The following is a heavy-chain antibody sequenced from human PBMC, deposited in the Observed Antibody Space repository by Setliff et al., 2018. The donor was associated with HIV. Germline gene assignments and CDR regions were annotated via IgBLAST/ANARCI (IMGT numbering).Heavy chain of an antibody. V-gene: IGHV4-59*01. CDR1: GGSIPGYY. CDR2: IFYSGTT. J-gene: IGHJ4*02. CDR3: ARVNALIRAPFDY. Sequence: LSLTCTVSGGSIPGYYWSWVRQPPGKGLEWIGYIFYSGTTNYSPSLNSRATISVDTSKNSFSLRLSSVTAADTAVYYCARVNALIRAPFDYWGQGALVTVS.